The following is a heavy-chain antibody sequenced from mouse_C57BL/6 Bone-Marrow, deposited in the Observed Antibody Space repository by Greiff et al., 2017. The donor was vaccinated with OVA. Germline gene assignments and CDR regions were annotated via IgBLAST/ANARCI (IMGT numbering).Heavy chain of an antibody. Sequence: DVQLVESGEGLVKPGGSLKLSCAASGFTFSSYAMTWVRQTPEKRLEWVAYISSGGDYIYYADPVKGRFTISRDKARNTLYLQMSSLKSEDTAMYYCTRDYYSNGYAMDYWGQGTSVTVSS. CDR2: ISSGGDYI. CDR3: TRDYYSNGYAMDY. V-gene: IGHV5-9-1*02. D-gene: IGHD2-5*01. CDR1: GFTFSSYA. J-gene: IGHJ4*01.